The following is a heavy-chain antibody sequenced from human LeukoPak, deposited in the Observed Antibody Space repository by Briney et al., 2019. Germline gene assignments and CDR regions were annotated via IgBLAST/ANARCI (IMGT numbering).Heavy chain of an antibody. V-gene: IGHV4-39*01. Sequence: SETLSLTCTVSGGSISSSSYYWGWIRQPPGKGLEWIGSIYYSGSTYYNPSLKSRVTITVATSNNQFSLKLSSVTPADTAVYCCARHAVAALYYYYYMDGWGEGTTVTVSS. J-gene: IGHJ6*03. CDR1: GGSISSSSYY. D-gene: IGHD6-19*01. CDR2: IYYSGST. CDR3: ARHAVAALYYYYYMDG.